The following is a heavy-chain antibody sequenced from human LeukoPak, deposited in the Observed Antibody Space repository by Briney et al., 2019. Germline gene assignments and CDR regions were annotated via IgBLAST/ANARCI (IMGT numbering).Heavy chain of an antibody. V-gene: IGHV3-9*01. Sequence: PGGSLRLSCAASGFIFDDYAMHWVRQAPGKGLEWVSGISWNSGSIGYADSVKGRFTISRDNAKNSLYLQMNSLRAEDTALYYCAKGSEVVALAPFDYWGQGTLVTVSS. CDR3: AKGSEVVALAPFDY. CDR2: ISWNSGSI. CDR1: GFIFDDYA. J-gene: IGHJ4*02. D-gene: IGHD3-22*01.